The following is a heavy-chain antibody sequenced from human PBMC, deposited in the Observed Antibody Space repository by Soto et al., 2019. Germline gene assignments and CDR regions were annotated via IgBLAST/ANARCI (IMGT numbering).Heavy chain of an antibody. CDR2: IGSRTSDI. Sequence: GSLRLSCAASGFTLSRHTMNWVRQAPGKGLEWVSFIGSRTSDIYYADSVKGRFTISRDNAKNSLYLDLTRLRAEDTAVYFCVRDYYDTSGYPNTFDMWGQGTMVTVSS. D-gene: IGHD3-22*01. CDR3: VRDYYDTSGYPNTFDM. CDR1: GFTLSRHT. J-gene: IGHJ3*02. V-gene: IGHV3-21*01.